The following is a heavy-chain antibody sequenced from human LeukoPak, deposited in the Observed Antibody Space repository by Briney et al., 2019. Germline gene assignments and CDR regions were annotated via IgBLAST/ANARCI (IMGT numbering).Heavy chain of an antibody. V-gene: IGHV3-21*01. D-gene: IGHD2-2*01. Sequence: GGSLRLSCTASGFTFSSYSMNWVRQAPGKGLEWVSSISSSSSYIYYADSVKGRFTISRDNAKNSLYLQMNSLRAEDTAVYYCARAGDIVVVPAANDYWGQGTLVTVSS. CDR1: GFTFSSYS. CDR2: ISSSSSYI. J-gene: IGHJ4*02. CDR3: ARAGDIVVVPAANDY.